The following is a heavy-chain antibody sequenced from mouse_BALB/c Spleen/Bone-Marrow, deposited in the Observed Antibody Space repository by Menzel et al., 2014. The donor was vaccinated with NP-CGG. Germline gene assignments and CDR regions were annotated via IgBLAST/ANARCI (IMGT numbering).Heavy chain of an antibody. J-gene: IGHJ2*01. CDR2: VSSGGSYT. CDR3: ARHGSTRLLDY. D-gene: IGHD2-14*01. V-gene: IGHV5-9-3*01. CDR1: GFTFSSYA. Sequence: EVQRVESGGGLVKPGGSLKLSCAASGFTFSSYAMSWVRPTPEKRLEWVATVSSGGSYTYYPDSVKGRFTISRDNAKNTLYLQMSSLRSEDTAMYYCARHGSTRLLDYWGQGTTLTVSS.